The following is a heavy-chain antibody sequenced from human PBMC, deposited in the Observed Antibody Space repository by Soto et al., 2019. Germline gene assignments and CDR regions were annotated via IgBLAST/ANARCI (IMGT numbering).Heavy chain of an antibody. CDR1: GFNFGNYA. V-gene: IGHV3-9*01. CDR3: AKDKGGTPYYIDS. Sequence: VVLVESGGGLVQPGRSLRLSCAVSGFNFGNYAMHWVRQAPGKGLEWVAAINWNSDKVAYAGSVVGLFTIFRDSAKNSLHLQMNDLTTEDTAIYYCAKDKGGTPYYIDSWGQGILVTVSS. J-gene: IGHJ4*02. CDR2: INWNSDKV. D-gene: IGHD6-25*01.